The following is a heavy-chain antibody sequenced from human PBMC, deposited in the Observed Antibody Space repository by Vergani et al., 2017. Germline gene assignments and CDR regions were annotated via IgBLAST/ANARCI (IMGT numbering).Heavy chain of an antibody. D-gene: IGHD2-8*01. J-gene: IGHJ6*02. CDR1: GFTFSSYG. V-gene: IGHV3-33*01. CDR2: IWYDGSNK. CDR3: ARDCTSGGCPDNYGMDV. Sequence: QVQLVESGGGVVQPGRSLRLSCAASGFTFSSYGMHWVRQAPGKGLEWVAVIWYDGSNKYYADSVKGRFTISRDNTNNSLFLQLRSLRAEDAAVYYCARDCTSGGCPDNYGMDVWGQGATVTVSS.